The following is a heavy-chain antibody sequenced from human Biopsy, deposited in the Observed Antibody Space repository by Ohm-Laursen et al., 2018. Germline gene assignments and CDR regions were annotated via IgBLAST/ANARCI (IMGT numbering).Heavy chain of an antibody. J-gene: IGHJ6*02. CDR2: INHRGSA. CDR1: GGSFSGYY. D-gene: IGHD3-16*01. Sequence: SETLSLTCVVYGGSFSGYYWTWIRQPPGQGLEWIGEINHRGSASYNPSLKSRITVLVDTSKNQFSLKLRSVSAADTAVYFCARALDYYDPYYYYAMDVWGQGTSVTVSS. V-gene: IGHV4-34*01. CDR3: ARALDYYDPYYYYAMDV.